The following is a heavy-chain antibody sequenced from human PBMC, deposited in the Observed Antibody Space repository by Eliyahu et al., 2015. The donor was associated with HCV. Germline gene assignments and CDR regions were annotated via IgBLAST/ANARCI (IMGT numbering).Heavy chain of an antibody. D-gene: IGHD3-10*01. J-gene: IGHJ4*02. CDR3: AKDLFGSGSYPVL. Sequence: QVQLVESGGGVVQPGRSLRVSCAASGFTFSSHGMHWVRQAPGKGLEWVAVISYDGSNKYYADSVKGRFTISRDNSKNTLYLQMNSLRVEDTAVYYCAKDLFGSGSYPVLWGQGTLVTVSS. CDR1: GFTFSSHG. V-gene: IGHV3-30*18. CDR2: ISYDGSNK.